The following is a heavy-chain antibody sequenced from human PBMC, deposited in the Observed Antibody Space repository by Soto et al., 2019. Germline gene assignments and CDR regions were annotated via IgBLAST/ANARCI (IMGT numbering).Heavy chain of an antibody. Sequence: EVQLVESGEGLVQPGGSLRLSCAASGFIFSSYAMHWVRQAPGKGLEYVSAISSNGGTTYYADSVKGRFTISRDNSKNTLYLLMGSLRAEDMAVYYCARAKYASGYYSGWGQGTLVTVSS. CDR1: GFIFSSYA. CDR2: ISSNGGTT. V-gene: IGHV3-64*02. CDR3: ARAKYASGYYSG. D-gene: IGHD5-12*01. J-gene: IGHJ4*02.